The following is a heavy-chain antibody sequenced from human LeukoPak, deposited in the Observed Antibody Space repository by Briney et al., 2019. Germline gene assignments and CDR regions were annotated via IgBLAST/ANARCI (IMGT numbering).Heavy chain of an antibody. Sequence: GGSLRLSCGASGFTFSSYAMTWVRQAPGKGLEWVSAISGSGHNTYYADSVKGRFTISRDNSKNTVYLQMNSLRAEDTALYYCAKWREGTMVYFDYGGQGTLVTISS. D-gene: IGHD3-10*01. CDR3: AKWREGTMVYFDY. J-gene: IGHJ4*02. V-gene: IGHV3-23*01. CDR1: GFTFSSYA. CDR2: ISGSGHNT.